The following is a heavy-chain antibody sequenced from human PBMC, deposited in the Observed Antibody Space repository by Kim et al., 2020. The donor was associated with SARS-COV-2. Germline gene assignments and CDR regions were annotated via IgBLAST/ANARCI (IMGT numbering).Heavy chain of an antibody. J-gene: IGHJ5*02. CDR3: ARARSSMDNWFDP. D-gene: IGHD6-13*01. CDR1: GGSISSNNW. CDR2: IYHSGST. V-gene: IGHV4-4*02. Sequence: SETLSLTCAVSGGSISSNNWWSWVRQPPGKGLEWIGEIYHSGSTNYNPSLKSRVSISVDKSKNHFSLKLSSVTAADTAVYYCARARSSMDNWFDPWGQGTLVTVSS.